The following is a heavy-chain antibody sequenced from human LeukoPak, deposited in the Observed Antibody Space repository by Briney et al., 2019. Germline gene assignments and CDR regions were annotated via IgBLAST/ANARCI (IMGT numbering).Heavy chain of an antibody. J-gene: IGHJ3*02. Sequence: GGSLRLSCAASGFTFSSYWMSWVRQAPGKGLEWVSSISSSSSYIYYADSVKGRFTISRDNAKNSLYLQMNSLRAEDTAVYYCARDLIAVADDAFDIWGQGTMVTVSS. CDR1: GFTFSSYW. V-gene: IGHV3-21*01. CDR3: ARDLIAVADDAFDI. CDR2: ISSSSSYI. D-gene: IGHD6-19*01.